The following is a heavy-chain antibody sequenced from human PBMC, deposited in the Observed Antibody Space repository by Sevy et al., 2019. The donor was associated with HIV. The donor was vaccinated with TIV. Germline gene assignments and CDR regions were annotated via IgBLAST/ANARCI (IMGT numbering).Heavy chain of an antibody. Sequence: GGSLRLSCAASGFTFSSYAMQWVRQAPGKGLEWVAVISYDGSNKYYADSVKGRFTISRDNSKNTLYLQMNSLRVEDTAVYYCARDEGRCSGGSCYSGVQLWFFSSPVDYWGQGTPVTVSS. J-gene: IGHJ4*02. CDR1: GFTFSSYA. CDR3: ARDEGRCSGGSCYSGVQLWFFSSPVDY. V-gene: IGHV3-30-3*01. CDR2: ISYDGSNK. D-gene: IGHD2-15*01.